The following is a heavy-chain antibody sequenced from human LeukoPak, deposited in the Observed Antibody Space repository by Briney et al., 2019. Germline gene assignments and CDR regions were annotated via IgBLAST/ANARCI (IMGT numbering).Heavy chain of an antibody. J-gene: IGHJ4*02. V-gene: IGHV3-23*01. D-gene: IGHD3-16*01. CDR1: GFTFSSYA. CDR2: ISGSGGST. Sequence: PGGSLRLSCAASGFTFSSYAVSWVRQAPGKGLEWVSAISGSGGSTYYADSVKGRFTISRDKSKNTLYLQMNSLRAEDTAVYYCAKPVYEEYYFDYWGQGNLVTVSS. CDR3: AKPVYEEYYFDY.